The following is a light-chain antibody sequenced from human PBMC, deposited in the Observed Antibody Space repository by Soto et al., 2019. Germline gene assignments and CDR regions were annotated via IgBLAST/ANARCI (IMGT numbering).Light chain of an antibody. CDR2: DVD. CDR3: GSHTSSSTLV. J-gene: IGLJ2*01. CDR1: SSDIGVSNY. V-gene: IGLV2-14*01. Sequence: QSVLTQPASVSGSPGQSITISCTGTSSDIGVSNYVSWYQQHPGKVPKLIIYDVDNRPSGVSVRFSGSKSGNTASLTISGLQADDEADYYCGSHTSSSTLVFGGGTKLTVL.